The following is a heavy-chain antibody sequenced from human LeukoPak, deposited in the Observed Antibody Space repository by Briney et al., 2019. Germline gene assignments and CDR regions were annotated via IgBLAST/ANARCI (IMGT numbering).Heavy chain of an antibody. CDR2: IYYSGST. J-gene: IGHJ6*03. Sequence: SETLSLTCTVSGGSISSYYWSWIWQPPGKGLEWIGYIYYSGSTNYNPSLKSRVTISVDTSKNQFSLKLSSVTAADTAVYYCARGPAGYPLSYYYYMDVWGKGTTVTVSS. V-gene: IGHV4-59*01. CDR3: ARGPAGYPLSYYYYMDV. CDR1: GGSISSYY. D-gene: IGHD1-1*01.